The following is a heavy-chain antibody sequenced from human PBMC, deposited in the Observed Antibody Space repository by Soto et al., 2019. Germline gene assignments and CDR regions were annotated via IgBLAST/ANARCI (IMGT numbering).Heavy chain of an antibody. CDR1: GFTFSNYA. CDR3: AKRPLTAAGFDY. J-gene: IGHJ4*02. D-gene: IGHD6-13*01. CDR2: ITGGGGGT. V-gene: IGHV3-23*01. Sequence: EVQLLESGGGLVQPGGSLRLSCAASGFTFSNYAMTWVRQAPGKGLGWVSVITGGGGGTYFVDPVKGRFTISRDNSKNTVYLQMNSLRAEDTAVYYCAKRPLTAAGFDYWGQGTLVTVSS.